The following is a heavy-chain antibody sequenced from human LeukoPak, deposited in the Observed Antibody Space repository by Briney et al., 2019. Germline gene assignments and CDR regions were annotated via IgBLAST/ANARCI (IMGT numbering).Heavy chain of an antibody. CDR3: ARERKWPYYFDY. D-gene: IGHD5-12*01. CDR1: GGSISSGDYY. J-gene: IGHJ4*02. V-gene: IGHV4-30-4*01. CDR2: IYYSGST. Sequence: SQTLSLTCTVSGGSISSGDYYWSWIRQPPGKGLEWIGYIYYSGSTYYNPSLKSRVTISVDTSKNQFSLKLSSVTAADTAVYYYARERKWPYYFDYWGQGTLVTVSS.